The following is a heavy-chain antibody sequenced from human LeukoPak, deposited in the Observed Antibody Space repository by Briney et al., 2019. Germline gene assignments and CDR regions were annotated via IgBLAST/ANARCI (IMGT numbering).Heavy chain of an antibody. CDR3: ARDGIADSTYYYYYMDV. CDR1: GVTFSRDG. V-gene: IGHV3-33*01. J-gene: IGHJ6*03. CDR2: IWYDGSNK. D-gene: IGHD6-13*01. Sequence: GVSLRLACAACGVTFSRDGVHCVRQAPAKRLEWVAVIWYDGSNKYYADSVKGRFTLSRDNSKNTLYLKMNSLRAEDTAVYYCARDGIADSTYYYYYMDVWGKGTTVTVSS.